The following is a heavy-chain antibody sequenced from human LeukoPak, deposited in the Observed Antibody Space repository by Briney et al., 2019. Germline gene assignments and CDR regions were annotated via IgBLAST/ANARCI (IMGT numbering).Heavy chain of an antibody. CDR2: ISYDGSNK. D-gene: IGHD1-20*01. V-gene: IGHV3-30-3*01. CDR3: ARDNWNVGIFWF. CDR1: GFIFNNYA. Sequence: GRSLRLSCAGSGFIFNNYAMHWVRQPPGKGLEWVAVISYDGSNKYYADSVKGRFTISRDNSKNTLYLQMNSLRAEDTAVYYCARDNWNVGIFWFWGQGTLVTVSS. J-gene: IGHJ4*02.